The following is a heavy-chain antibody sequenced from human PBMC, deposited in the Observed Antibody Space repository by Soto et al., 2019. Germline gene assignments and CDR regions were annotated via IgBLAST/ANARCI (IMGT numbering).Heavy chain of an antibody. CDR1: GDSVSSNSAA. Sequence: PSQTLSLTCAISGDSVSSNSAAWNWIRQSPSRGLEWLGRTYYRSKWYNDYAVSVKSRITINPDTSKNQFSLQLSSVTAEDTAVYYCARDSRWLRTSSIASYYYYGMDVWGQGTTVTVSS. V-gene: IGHV6-1*01. D-gene: IGHD5-12*01. CDR2: TYYRSKWYN. CDR3: ARDSRWLRTSSIASYYYYGMDV. J-gene: IGHJ6*02.